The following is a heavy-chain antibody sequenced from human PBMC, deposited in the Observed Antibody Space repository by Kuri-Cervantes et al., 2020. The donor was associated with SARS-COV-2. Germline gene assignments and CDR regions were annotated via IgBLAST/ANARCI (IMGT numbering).Heavy chain of an antibody. Sequence: LSLTCAASGFTFDDYAMHWVRQAPGKGLEWVSLISWDGGSTYYADSVKGRFTISRDNAKNSLYLQMNSLRAEDTAVYYCARDFNYYDSSGYQPNPPDYWGQGTLVTVSS. CDR1: GFTFDDYA. J-gene: IGHJ4*02. V-gene: IGHV3-43D*04. CDR3: ARDFNYYDSSGYQPNPPDY. CDR2: ISWDGGST. D-gene: IGHD3-22*01.